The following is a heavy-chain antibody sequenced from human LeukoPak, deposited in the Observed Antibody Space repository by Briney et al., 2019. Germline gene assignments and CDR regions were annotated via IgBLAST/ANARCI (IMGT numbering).Heavy chain of an antibody. D-gene: IGHD1-14*01. CDR3: TRDRSRAEDD. CDR2: INQGGSDK. CDR1: GFTFCGHW. J-gene: IGHJ4*02. V-gene: IGHV3-7*01. Sequence: GGSLRLSCAASGFTFCGHWMSWVRQAPGKGLEWVANINQGGSDKYYVDSVKGRFTISRDNANNLLYLQMNSLRGEDTAVYYCTRDRSRAEDDWGQGTLVTVSS.